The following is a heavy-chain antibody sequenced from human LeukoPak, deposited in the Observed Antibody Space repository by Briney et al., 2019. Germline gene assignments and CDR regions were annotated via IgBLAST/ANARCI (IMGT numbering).Heavy chain of an antibody. CDR1: EFTFSSYA. J-gene: IGHJ3*02. V-gene: IGHV3-23*01. CDR2: ISGSGDTT. D-gene: IGHD1/OR15-1a*01. Sequence: GGSLRLSCAASEFTFSSYAMNWVRQAPGKGLEWVSGISGSGDTTYYADSVKGRFTISKDKSKTTLYLQMNSLRPEDTAVYYCAKEPRWEQLHSFDIWGQGTTVTVSS. CDR3: AKEPRWEQLHSFDI.